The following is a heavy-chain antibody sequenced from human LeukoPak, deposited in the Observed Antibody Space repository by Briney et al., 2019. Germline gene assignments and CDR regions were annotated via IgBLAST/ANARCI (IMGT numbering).Heavy chain of an antibody. V-gene: IGHV1-69*13. J-gene: IGHJ4*02. CDR3: AREYCGGDCYFDY. CDR1: VGTFSSYA. Sequence: ASVKVSCKASVGTFSSYAISWVRQAPGQGLEWMGGIIPIFGTANYAQKFQGRVTITADESTSTAYMELSSLRSEDTAVYYCAREYCGGDCYFDYWGQGTLVTVSS. CDR2: IIPIFGTA. D-gene: IGHD2-21*02.